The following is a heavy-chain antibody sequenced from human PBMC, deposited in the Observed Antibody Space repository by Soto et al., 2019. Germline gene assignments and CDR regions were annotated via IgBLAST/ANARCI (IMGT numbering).Heavy chain of an antibody. CDR2: INHTGST. CDR3: ARGREIFGAVTPFEY. D-gene: IGHD3-3*01. CDR1: GAPFSGYY. Sequence: KTSETLSLTCAVYGAPFSGYYWTWIRQPPGKGLEWIGEINHTGSTKYNPSRKSRVTISLDTSKNQFSLSLRSVTAEDTAVYYCARGREIFGAVTPFEYWGQGTQVTVSS. V-gene: IGHV4-34*01. J-gene: IGHJ4*02.